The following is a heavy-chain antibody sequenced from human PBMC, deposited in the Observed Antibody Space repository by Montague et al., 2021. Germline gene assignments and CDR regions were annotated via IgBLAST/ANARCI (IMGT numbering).Heavy chain of an antibody. V-gene: IGHV4-39*01. J-gene: IGHJ4*02. CDR1: GGSISSSSYY. D-gene: IGHD5-24*01. CDR2: IYYSGST. Sequence: SETLSLACTVSGGSISSSSYYWGWIRQPPGKGLEWIGSIYYSGSTYYNPSLKSRVTISVDTSKNQFSLKLSSVTAADTAVYCCASSSRGRWLRSYFDYWGQGTLVTVSS. CDR3: ASSSRGRWLRSYFDY.